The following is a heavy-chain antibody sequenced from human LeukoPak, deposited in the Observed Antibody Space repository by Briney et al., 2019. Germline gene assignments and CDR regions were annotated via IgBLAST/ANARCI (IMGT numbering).Heavy chain of an antibody. Sequence: SENLSLTCTVSGGFISNSNYYWGWIRQPPGKGLDWIGNIYYTGRTYYNSSLNSRVTISVDASKNQFSLRLTSLTAADTAVYYCVRLYHYDASRPPLWGQGTLVIVSS. CDR1: GGFISNSNYY. CDR3: VRLYHYDASRPPL. J-gene: IGHJ4*02. D-gene: IGHD3-22*01. CDR2: IYYTGRT. V-gene: IGHV4-39*01.